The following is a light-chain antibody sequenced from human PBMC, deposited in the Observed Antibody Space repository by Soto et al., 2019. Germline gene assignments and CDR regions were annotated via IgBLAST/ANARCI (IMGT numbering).Light chain of an antibody. J-gene: IGKJ3*01. CDR1: QSMSSY. CDR2: AAS. V-gene: IGKV1-39*01. CDR3: QQSYSTPFT. Sequence: DIQMTQSPSSLSASVGDRVTITCRASQSMSSYLNWYQQKPGKAPKLLIYAASSLQSGVPSRFSGRGSGTDFTLTISSLQPEDFATYYCQQSYSTPFTFGPGTKVDIK.